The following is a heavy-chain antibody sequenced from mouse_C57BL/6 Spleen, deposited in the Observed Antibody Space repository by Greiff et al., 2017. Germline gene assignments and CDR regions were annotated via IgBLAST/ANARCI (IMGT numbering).Heavy chain of an antibody. D-gene: IGHD1-1*01. J-gene: IGHJ2*01. CDR2: ISSGGDYI. CDR3: TRDNYGSSYRYFDY. CDR1: GFTFSSYA. V-gene: IGHV5-9-1*02. Sequence: VMLVESGEGLVKPGGSLKLSCAASGFTFSSYAMSWVRQTPEKRLEWVAYISSGGDYIYYADTVKGRFTISRDNARNTLYLQMSSLKSEDTAMYYCTRDNYGSSYRYFDYWGQGTTLTVSS.